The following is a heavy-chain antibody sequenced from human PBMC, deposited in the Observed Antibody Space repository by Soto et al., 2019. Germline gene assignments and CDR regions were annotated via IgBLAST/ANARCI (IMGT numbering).Heavy chain of an antibody. CDR2: ISDSGSRT. CDR3: AKPKVNSGSSQFDY. Sequence: PWGSLRLSCAASGFTVSTYAMNWVRRAPGKGLEWVSGISDSGSRTFYVDSVKGRFTISRDNSKNALYPQMSSLRAEDTAVYYCAKPKVNSGSSQFDYWGQGTLVTVSS. V-gene: IGHV3-23*01. J-gene: IGHJ4*02. D-gene: IGHD1-26*01. CDR1: GFTVSTYA.